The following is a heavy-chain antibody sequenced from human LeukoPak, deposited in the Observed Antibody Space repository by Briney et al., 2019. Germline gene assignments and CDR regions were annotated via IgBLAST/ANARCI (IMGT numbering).Heavy chain of an antibody. CDR1: GDSISFHF. D-gene: IGHD1-26*01. CDR2: TYYGGST. CDR3: AALGRAAGNSFDI. J-gene: IGHJ3*02. V-gene: IGHV4-59*11. Sequence: SESLSLTCSVSGDSISFHFWSCIREPPGRGRECIGHTYYGGSTDYNPSLASRVTVSAETSKNQFSLKLSSVTAADRTVYYWAALGRAAGNSFDISSQGT.